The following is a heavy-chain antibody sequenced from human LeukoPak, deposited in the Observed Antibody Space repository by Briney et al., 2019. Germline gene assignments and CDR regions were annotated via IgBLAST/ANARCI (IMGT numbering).Heavy chain of an antibody. CDR3: ARAPVLAARPYYIDY. D-gene: IGHD6-6*01. J-gene: IGHJ4*02. Sequence: GGSLRLSCAASGFTFSSYAMHWVRQAPGKGLEYVSAISSNGGSTYYANSVKGRFTISRDNSKNTLYLQMGSLRAEDMAVYYCARAPVLAARPYYIDYWGQGTLVTVSS. V-gene: IGHV3-64*01. CDR2: ISSNGGST. CDR1: GFTFSSYA.